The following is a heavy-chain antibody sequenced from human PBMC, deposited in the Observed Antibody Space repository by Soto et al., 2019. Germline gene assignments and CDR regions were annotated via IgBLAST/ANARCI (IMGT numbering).Heavy chain of an antibody. CDR2: ISYDGSNK. V-gene: IGHV3-30-3*01. D-gene: IGHD5-12*01. J-gene: IGHJ4*02. CDR3: AREVDSLYFDY. Sequence: VGSLRLSCAASGFTFSSYAMHWVRQAPGKGLEWVAVISYDGSNKYYADSVKGRFTISRDNSKNTLYLQMNSLRAEDTAVYYCAREVDSLYFDYWGQGTLVTVSS. CDR1: GFTFSSYA.